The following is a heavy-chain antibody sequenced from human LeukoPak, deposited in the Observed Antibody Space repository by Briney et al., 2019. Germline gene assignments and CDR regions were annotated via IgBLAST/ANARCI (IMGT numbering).Heavy chain of an antibody. CDR1: GFTFSSYS. CDR3: ARGSVSSGGGSDFDY. J-gene: IGHJ4*02. D-gene: IGHD6-19*01. CDR2: ISSSSYI. V-gene: IGHV3-21*01. Sequence: GGSLRLSCAASGFTFSSYSMNWVRQAPGKGLEWVSSISSSSYIYYADSVKGRFTISRDNAKNSLYLQMNSLRVEDTAVYYCARGSVSSGGGSDFDYWGQGTLVTVSS.